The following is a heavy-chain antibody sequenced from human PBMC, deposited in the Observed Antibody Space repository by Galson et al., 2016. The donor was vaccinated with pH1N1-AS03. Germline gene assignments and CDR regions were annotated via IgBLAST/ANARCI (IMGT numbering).Heavy chain of an antibody. CDR2: VGGVDGSL. J-gene: IGHJ5*02. CDR3: ARGSGSPHWFDP. D-gene: IGHD3-3*01. V-gene: IGHV3-23*01. CDR1: GFTFSIYA. Sequence: SLRLSCAASGFTFSIYAMHWVRQAPGKGLEWVSGVGGVDGSLWYAESVKGRFTVSRDNSKGTLDLQMNSLRADEPAVYYCARGSGSPHWFDPWGQGTLVTVSS.